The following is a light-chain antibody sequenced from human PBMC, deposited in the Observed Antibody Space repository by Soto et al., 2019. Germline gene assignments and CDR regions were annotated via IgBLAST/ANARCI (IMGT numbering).Light chain of an antibody. Sequence: EIVLTQSPATLSLSPGERATLSCRASPSVSSYLAWYQQKAGQAPRLLIYDASNRATGIPARFSGSGPGTDFTLTISSLEPEDFAVYYCQQRSNWPWTFGQGTKVEIK. CDR2: DAS. CDR3: QQRSNWPWT. V-gene: IGKV3-11*01. CDR1: PSVSSY. J-gene: IGKJ1*01.